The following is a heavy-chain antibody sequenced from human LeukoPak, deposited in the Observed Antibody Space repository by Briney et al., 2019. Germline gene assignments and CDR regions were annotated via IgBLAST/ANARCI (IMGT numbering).Heavy chain of an antibody. CDR3: ARGGYAVTTTIDY. Sequence: GGSLRLSCAASGFTFSSYGMHWVRQAPGKGQEWVAVIWYDGSNKYYSDSVKGRFTIFRDNSKNTLYLQMNSLRAEDTAVYYCARGGYAVTTTIDYWGQGTLVTVSS. V-gene: IGHV3-33*01. D-gene: IGHD4-17*01. CDR2: IWYDGSNK. CDR1: GFTFSSYG. J-gene: IGHJ4*02.